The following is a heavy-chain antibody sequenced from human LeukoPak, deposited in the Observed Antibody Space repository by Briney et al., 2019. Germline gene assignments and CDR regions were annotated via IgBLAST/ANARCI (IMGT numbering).Heavy chain of an antibody. Sequence: GGSLRLSCVGSGFTFSSYAMNWVRQAPGKGLEWVSSLGDSGGRTYYADSVKGRFTISRDNSKNTLYLRMNSLRAEDTAVYYCAKDRASRDGYNFEPDCWGQGTLVTVSS. V-gene: IGHV3-23*01. J-gene: IGHJ4*02. D-gene: IGHD5-24*01. CDR1: GFTFSSYA. CDR2: LGDSGGRT. CDR3: AKDRASRDGYNFEPDC.